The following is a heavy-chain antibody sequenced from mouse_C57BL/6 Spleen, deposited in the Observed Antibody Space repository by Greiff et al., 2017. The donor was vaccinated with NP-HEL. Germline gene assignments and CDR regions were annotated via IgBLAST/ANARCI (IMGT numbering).Heavy chain of an antibody. CDR3: ARIRSTYFDV. J-gene: IGHJ1*03. CDR2: INPNNGGT. V-gene: IGHV1-26*01. CDR1: GYTFTDYY. D-gene: IGHD5-1*01. Sequence: VQLKQSGPELVKPGASVKISCKASGYTFTDYYMNWVKQSHGKSLEWIGDINPNNGGTSYNQKFKGKATLTVDKSSSTAYMELRSLTSEDSAVYYCARIRSTYFDVWGTGTTVTVSS.